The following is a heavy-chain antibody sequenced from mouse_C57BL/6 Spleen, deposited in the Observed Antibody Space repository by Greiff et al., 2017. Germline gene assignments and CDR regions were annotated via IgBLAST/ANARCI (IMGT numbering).Heavy chain of an antibody. CDR3: AKISDYGGYFDY. J-gene: IGHJ2*01. D-gene: IGHD2-4*01. CDR2: INPYNGDT. V-gene: IGHV1-20*01. CDR1: GYPFTGYF. Sequence: VQLKQSGPELVKPGDSVKISCKASGYPFTGYFMNWVMQSHGKSLEWIGRINPYNGDTFYNQKFKGKATLTVDKSSSTAHMELRSLTSEDSAVYYCAKISDYGGYFDYWGQGTTLTVSS.